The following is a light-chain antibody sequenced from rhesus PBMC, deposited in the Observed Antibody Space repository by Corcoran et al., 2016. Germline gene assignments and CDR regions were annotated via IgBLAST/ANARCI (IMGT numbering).Light chain of an antibody. J-gene: IGKJ3*01. CDR1: QSLLHSDGRPY. CDR3: LQVLQIPFT. CDR2: RVS. Sequence: DIVMTQTPPSLPVTPGEPASISCRSSQSLLHSDGRPYLYWYLQKPGKPPRLLIYRVSNRFTGVPDRFSGSGAGTDFTLKISRVEAEDVGVYYGLQVLQIPFTFGPGTRLEIK. V-gene: IGKV2-73*01.